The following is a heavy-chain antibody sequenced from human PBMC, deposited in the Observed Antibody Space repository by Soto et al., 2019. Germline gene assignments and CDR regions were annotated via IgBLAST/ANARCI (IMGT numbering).Heavy chain of an antibody. V-gene: IGHV1-2*02. Sequence: QVLLVQSGAEVKKPGASVKVSCKASGYSFTGYNMHWVRQAPGQGLEWMGWINPNSGGANYAQKFQDRVTMTRYTSITTAYMELSRLTSDDTAVYYCAREGSSSSEYFPHWGQGTLVTVSS. D-gene: IGHD6-6*01. CDR1: GYSFTGYN. CDR3: AREGSSSSEYFPH. J-gene: IGHJ1*01. CDR2: INPNSGGA.